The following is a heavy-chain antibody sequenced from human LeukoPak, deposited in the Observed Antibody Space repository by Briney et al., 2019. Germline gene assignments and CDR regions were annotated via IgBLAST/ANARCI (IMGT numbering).Heavy chain of an antibody. Sequence: SETLSLTCTVSDASMSHYYWSWIRHPPGKGLQWIGYISYTGSTNYNPSLKSRVSISIHTSKNQFSLKLSSVTAADTAVYYCARSDRYSGTYFEDWGQGTLVTVSS. CDR1: DASMSHYY. CDR2: ISYTGST. CDR3: ARSDRYSGTYFED. J-gene: IGHJ4*02. V-gene: IGHV4-59*01. D-gene: IGHD1-26*01.